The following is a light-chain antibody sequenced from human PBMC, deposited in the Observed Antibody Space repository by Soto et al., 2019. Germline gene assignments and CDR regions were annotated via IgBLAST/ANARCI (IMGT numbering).Light chain of an antibody. J-gene: IGLJ2*01. CDR2: EDN. CDR3: QSYDSSHHVV. Sequence: NFMLTQPHSVSESPGKTVTISCTRSSGSIASNYVQWYPQRPGSAPTTVIYEDNQRPSGFPDRFSGSIDSSSNSASLTISGLKTEDEADYYCQSYDSSHHVVFGGGTKRTVL. CDR1: SGSIASNY. V-gene: IGLV6-57*04.